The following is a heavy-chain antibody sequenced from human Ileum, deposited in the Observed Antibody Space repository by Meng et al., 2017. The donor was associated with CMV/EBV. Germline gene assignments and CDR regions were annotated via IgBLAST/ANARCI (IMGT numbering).Heavy chain of an antibody. D-gene: IGHD3-10*01. CDR2: LRTSGTT. Sequence: QMQGHESGPGLVKPSETLSLTCIVSGGSISGYHWTWIRKSAGKGLEWIGRLRTSGTTDHNFSLKSRVTLSIDMSKNQFSLKLTSVTAADTAVYYCGRAGARGVPVDIWGQGILVTVSS. CDR3: GRAGARGVPVDI. J-gene: IGHJ4*02. CDR1: GGSISGYH. V-gene: IGHV4-4*07.